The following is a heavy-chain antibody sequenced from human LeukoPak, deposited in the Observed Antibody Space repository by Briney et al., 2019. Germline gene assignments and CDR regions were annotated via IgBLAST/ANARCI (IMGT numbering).Heavy chain of an antibody. Sequence: SETLSLTCTVSGGSISSSSYYWGWLRQPPGKGLEWIGSIYYSGSTYYNPSLKSRVTISVDTSKNQFPLKLSSVTAADTAVYYCARVYSNHFDYWGQGTLVTVSS. CDR2: IYYSGST. J-gene: IGHJ4*02. CDR3: ARVYSNHFDY. CDR1: GGSISSSSYY. D-gene: IGHD6-13*01. V-gene: IGHV4-39*01.